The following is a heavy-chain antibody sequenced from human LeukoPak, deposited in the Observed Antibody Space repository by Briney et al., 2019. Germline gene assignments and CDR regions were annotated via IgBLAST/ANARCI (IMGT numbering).Heavy chain of an antibody. J-gene: IGHJ4*02. CDR2: ISSGTYT. CDR1: GYTPGFTFGNYA. Sequence: PGGSLRLSCAASGYTPGFTFGNYAMSWVRQAPGKGLEWVSVISSGTYTFFADSVKGRFTISRDTSKNAVYLQMNSLRVDDTAVYYCARVGSGNYWARWSYDYWGQGARVTVST. V-gene: IGHV3-66*01. D-gene: IGHD1-26*01. CDR3: ARVGSGNYWARWSYDY.